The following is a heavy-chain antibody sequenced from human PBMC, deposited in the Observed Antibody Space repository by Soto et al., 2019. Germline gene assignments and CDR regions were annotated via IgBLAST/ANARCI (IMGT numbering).Heavy chain of an antibody. J-gene: IGHJ4*02. Sequence: EVQLLESGGDLVQPGGSLRLSCAASGFTFTSYAMSWIRQAPGKGLEWVSAITGGGDNTYYADSVKGRFTISRDNSKNTLELQMNSLRAEDTAFYYWTQDGGSRDWLTVNWGQGTLVTVSS. V-gene: IGHV3-23*01. D-gene: IGHD3-9*01. CDR1: GFTFTSYA. CDR2: ITGGGDNT. CDR3: TQDGGSRDWLTVN.